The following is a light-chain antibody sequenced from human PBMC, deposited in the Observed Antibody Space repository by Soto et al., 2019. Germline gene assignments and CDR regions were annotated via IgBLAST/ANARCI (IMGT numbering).Light chain of an antibody. Sequence: EIELTQSPSTLSGSPGERVTFSCRASAIISCYCLAWYQRKPGLPPRLLIYGASTRATGVPYRFSGSGSGTEFTLTISRLQPEDFAVYYCQQYRSSPKTFGQGTKVDIK. CDR3: QQYRSSPKT. CDR1: AIISCYC. CDR2: GAS. J-gene: IGKJ1*01. V-gene: IGKV3D-20*01.